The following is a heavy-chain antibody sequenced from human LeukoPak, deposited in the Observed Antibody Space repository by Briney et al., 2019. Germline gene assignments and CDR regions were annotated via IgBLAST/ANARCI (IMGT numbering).Heavy chain of an antibody. Sequence: ASVKVSCKASGYTFTSYGISWVRQAPGQGLDWMGWISANSGDTNYVQKFQGRVTVTRDTSTSTAYMELRSLRSDDTAVYYCARDPGGFGDPFDYWGQGTLVTVSS. D-gene: IGHD3-10*01. CDR2: ISANSGDT. CDR3: ARDPGGFGDPFDY. J-gene: IGHJ4*02. CDR1: GYTFTSYG. V-gene: IGHV1-18*01.